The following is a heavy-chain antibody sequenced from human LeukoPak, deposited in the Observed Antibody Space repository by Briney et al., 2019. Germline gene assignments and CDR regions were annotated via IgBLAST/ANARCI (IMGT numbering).Heavy chain of an antibody. J-gene: IGHJ3*02. CDR3: ARGGVTTGYAFDI. D-gene: IGHD1-1*01. CDR2: IIPIFGTA. V-gene: IGHV1-69*13. CDR1: GGTFSSYA. Sequence: SVKVSCKASGGTFSSYAITWVRQAPGQGLEWMGGIIPIFGTANYAQKFQGRVTITADESTSTAYMELSSLRSEDTAMYYCARGGVTTGYAFDIWGQGTMVTVSS.